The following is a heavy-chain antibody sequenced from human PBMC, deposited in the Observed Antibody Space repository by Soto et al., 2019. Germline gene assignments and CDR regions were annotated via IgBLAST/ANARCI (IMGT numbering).Heavy chain of an antibody. D-gene: IGHD3-3*01. CDR2: IYYSGST. Sequence: PSETLSLTCTVSGGPISSGDYYWSWIRQPPGKGLEWIGYIYYSGSTYYNPSLKSRVTISVDTSKNQFSLKLSSVTAADTAVYYCARDPSPLYYDFWSGYYTRYYYYGMDVWGQGTTVTVSS. V-gene: IGHV4-30-4*01. CDR1: GGPISSGDYY. J-gene: IGHJ6*02. CDR3: ARDPSPLYYDFWSGYYTRYYYYGMDV.